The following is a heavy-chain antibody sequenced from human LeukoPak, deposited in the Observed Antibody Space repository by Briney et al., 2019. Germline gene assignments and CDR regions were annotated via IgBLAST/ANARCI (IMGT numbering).Heavy chain of an antibody. J-gene: IGHJ4*02. V-gene: IGHV3-21*04. Sequence: PGGSLRLSCAASGFTFSSYSMNWVRQAPGKGLEWVSSISSSSSYIYYADSVKGRFTISRDNSKNTLYLQMNSLRAEDTAVYYCAKRRDILTSYYIDYWGQGTLVTVSS. CDR1: GFTFSSYS. D-gene: IGHD3-9*01. CDR2: ISSSSSYI. CDR3: AKRRDILTSYYIDY.